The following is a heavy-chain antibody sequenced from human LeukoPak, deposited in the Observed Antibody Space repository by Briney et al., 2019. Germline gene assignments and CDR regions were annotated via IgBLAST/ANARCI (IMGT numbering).Heavy chain of an antibody. CDR3: ARRMESADY. D-gene: IGHD1-1*01. J-gene: IGHJ4*02. CDR2: IYYTGST. V-gene: IGHV4-59*01. Sequence: SETLSLTCTVSGGSISNYYWSWIRQPPGKGLEWIAYIYYTGSTNYNPSLKSRVTISVDTSKNQFSLKLSSVTAADTAVYYCARRMESADYWGQGTLVTVSS. CDR1: GGSISNYY.